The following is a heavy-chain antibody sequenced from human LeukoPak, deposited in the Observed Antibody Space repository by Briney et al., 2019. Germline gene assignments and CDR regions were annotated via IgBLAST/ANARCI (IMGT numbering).Heavy chain of an antibody. CDR1: GGSISSYY. V-gene: IGHV4-59*01. Sequence: SETLSLTCTVSGGSISSYYWSWIRQPPGKGLEWIGYIYYSGSTNYNPSLKSRVTISVDTSKNQFSLKLSSVTAADTAVYYCARVGDIAAAVDYWGQGTLVTVSS. CDR2: IYYSGST. CDR3: ARVGDIAAAVDY. J-gene: IGHJ4*02. D-gene: IGHD6-13*01.